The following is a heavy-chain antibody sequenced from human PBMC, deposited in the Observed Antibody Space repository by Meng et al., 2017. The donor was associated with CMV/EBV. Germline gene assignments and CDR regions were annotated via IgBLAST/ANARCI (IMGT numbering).Heavy chain of an antibody. J-gene: IGHJ4*02. CDR2: IKQDGSEK. CDR3: ARGLGGGATTGNY. V-gene: IGHV3-7*01. CDR1: GFTFSSYW. D-gene: IGHD1-26*01. Sequence: GESLKISCAASGFTFSSYWMSWVRQAPGKGLEWVANIKQDGSEKYYVDSVKGRFTISRDNAKNSLYLQMNSLRAEDTAVYYCARGLGGGATTGNYWGQGTLVTVSS.